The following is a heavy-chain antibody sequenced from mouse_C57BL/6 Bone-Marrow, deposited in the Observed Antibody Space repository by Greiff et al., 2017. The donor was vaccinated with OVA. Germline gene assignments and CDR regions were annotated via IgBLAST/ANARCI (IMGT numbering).Heavy chain of an antibody. CDR3: ARLGSSYEFDY. V-gene: IGHV1-64*01. Sequence: QVQLQQPGAELVKPGASVQLSCKASGYTFTSYWMHWVKQRPGQGLEWIGMIHPNSGSTNYNEKFKSKATLTVDKSSSTAYMQLSSLTSEDSAVYYCARLGSSYEFDYWGQGTTLTVSS. CDR1: GYTFTSYW. J-gene: IGHJ2*01. CDR2: IHPNSGST. D-gene: IGHD1-1*01.